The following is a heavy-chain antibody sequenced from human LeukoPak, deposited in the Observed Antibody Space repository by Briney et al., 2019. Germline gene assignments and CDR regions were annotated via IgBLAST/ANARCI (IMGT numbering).Heavy chain of an antibody. CDR1: XXXXSSYG. D-gene: IGHD3-3*01. CDR3: AKEYDFWSGPYYFDY. Sequence: PGGSLRLSCAASXXXXSSYGMHWVXQXXXXXXXXXXXXXYDGSNKYYADSVKGRFTISRDNSKNTLYLQMNSLRAEDTAVYYCAKEYDFWSGPYYFDYWGQGTLVTVSS. J-gene: IGHJ4*02. CDR2: XXYDGSNK. V-gene: IGHV3-30*18.